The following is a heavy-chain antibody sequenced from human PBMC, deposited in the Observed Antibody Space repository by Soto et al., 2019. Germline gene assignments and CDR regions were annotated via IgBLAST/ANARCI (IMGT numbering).Heavy chain of an antibody. CDR2: IDPSDSYT. J-gene: IGHJ6*02. V-gene: IGHV5-10-1*01. Sequence: GESLKVSCKGSGYSFTSYWISWVRPLPGKGLEWMGRIDPSDSYTNYSPSFQGHVTISADKSISTAYLEWSSLQASDTAMYYCASLTFNYYYSFDVWGQGTTVTVSS. CDR1: GYSFTSYW. CDR3: ASLTFNYYYSFDV.